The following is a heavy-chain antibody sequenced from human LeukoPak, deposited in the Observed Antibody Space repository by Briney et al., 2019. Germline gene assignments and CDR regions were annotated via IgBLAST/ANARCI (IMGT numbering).Heavy chain of an antibody. J-gene: IGHJ5*02. V-gene: IGHV4-59*01. Sequence: SETLSLTCTVSGGSISSYYWSWIRQPPGKGLEWIGYIYYSGSTNYNPSLKSRVTISVDTSKKQFSLKLSSVTAADTAVYYCARVLPGGFNWFDPWGQGILVTVSS. CDR3: ARVLPGGFNWFDP. CDR1: GGSISSYY. D-gene: IGHD1-14*01. CDR2: IYYSGST.